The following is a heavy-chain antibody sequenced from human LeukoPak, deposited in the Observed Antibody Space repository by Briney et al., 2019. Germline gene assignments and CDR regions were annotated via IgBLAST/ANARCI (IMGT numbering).Heavy chain of an antibody. Sequence: GGSLRLSCAASGFTFSSYWMHWVRQAPGKGLVWVSRINSDGSSTSYADSVKGRFTISRDNSKNTLDLQMNSLTVEDTALYYCAKDRGTGFLHDWTVSSWGQGTRVTVSS. V-gene: IGHV3-74*01. D-gene: IGHD3/OR15-3a*01. CDR2: INSDGSST. CDR3: AKDRGTGFLHDWTVSS. J-gene: IGHJ4*02. CDR1: GFTFSSYW.